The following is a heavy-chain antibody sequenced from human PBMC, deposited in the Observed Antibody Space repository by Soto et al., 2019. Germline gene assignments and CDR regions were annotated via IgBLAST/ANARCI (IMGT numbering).Heavy chain of an antibody. CDR3: ARVWPWRDPITMVRGVIPYYFDY. V-gene: IGHV4-31*03. CDR2: IDYSGST. J-gene: IGHJ4*02. CDR1: GGSISSGGYY. D-gene: IGHD3-10*01. Sequence: QVQLQESGPGLVKPSQTLSLTCTVSGGSISSGGYYWSWIRQHPGKGLEWIGYIDYSGSTYYNPSLKSRVTISVDTSKNQFSLKLSSVTAADTAVYYCARVWPWRDPITMVRGVIPYYFDYWGQGTLVTVSS.